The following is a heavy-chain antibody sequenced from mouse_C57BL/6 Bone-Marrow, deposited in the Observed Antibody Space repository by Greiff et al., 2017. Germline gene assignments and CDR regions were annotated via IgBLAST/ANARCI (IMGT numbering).Heavy chain of an antibody. CDR2: ISSGSSTI. Sequence: DVKLVESGGGLVKPGGSLKLSCAASGFTFSDYGMHWVRQAPEKGLEWVAYISSGSSTIYYADTVKGRFTISRDNAKNTLFLQMTSLRSEDTAMYYCARTDYSNYPAWFAYWGQGTLVTVSA. V-gene: IGHV5-17*01. J-gene: IGHJ3*01. CDR3: ARTDYSNYPAWFAY. D-gene: IGHD2-5*01. CDR1: GFTFSDYG.